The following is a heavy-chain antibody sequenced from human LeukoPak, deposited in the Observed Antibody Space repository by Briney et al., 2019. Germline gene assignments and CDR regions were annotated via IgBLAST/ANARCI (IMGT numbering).Heavy chain of an antibody. CDR1: GGTISSSSYY. CDR3: ARQGGGFAISGSYIDY. V-gene: IGHV4-39*01. D-gene: IGHD1-26*01. Sequence: SETLSLTCTVSGGTISSSSYYWGWLRQPPGKGLEWIGSIYYSGSTYQNPSLKSRVTISVDTSKNQFSLKLSSVTAAHTAVYYCARQGGGFAISGSYIDYWGQGTLVTVSS. CDR2: IYYSGST. J-gene: IGHJ4*02.